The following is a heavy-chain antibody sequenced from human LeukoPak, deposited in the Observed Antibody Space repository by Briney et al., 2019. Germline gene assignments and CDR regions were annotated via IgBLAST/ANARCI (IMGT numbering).Heavy chain of an antibody. D-gene: IGHD3-3*01. Sequence: PGGSLRLSCAASGFTFDDYAMHWVRQAPGNGPEWLSLISGDGGSIYYADSVKGRFTISRDNSKNSLYLQMNSLRTEDTALYYCANLRYYDFWSGYALDVWGKGTTVTVSS. CDR3: ANLRYYDFWSGYALDV. CDR1: GFTFDDYA. J-gene: IGHJ6*04. V-gene: IGHV3-43*02. CDR2: ISGDGGSI.